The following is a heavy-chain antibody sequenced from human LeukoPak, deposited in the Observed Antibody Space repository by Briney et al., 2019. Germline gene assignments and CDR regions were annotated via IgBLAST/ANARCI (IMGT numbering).Heavy chain of an antibody. CDR3: ARVGYSYGSAFDI. CDR2: IYHSGST. Sequence: SETLSLTCAVSGYSISSGYYWGWIRQPPGKGLEWIGSIYHSGSTNYNPSLKSRVTISVDTSKNQFSLKLSSVTAADTAVYYCARVGYSYGSAFDIWGQGTMVTVSS. J-gene: IGHJ3*02. D-gene: IGHD5-18*01. CDR1: GYSISSGYY. V-gene: IGHV4-38-2*01.